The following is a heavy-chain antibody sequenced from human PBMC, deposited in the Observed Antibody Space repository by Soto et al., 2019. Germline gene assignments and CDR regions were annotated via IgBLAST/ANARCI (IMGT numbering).Heavy chain of an antibody. J-gene: IGHJ4*02. CDR2: ISYDGNVA. CDR3: AEEGPIANWYFDY. CDR1: GFTFSNYG. Sequence: QVQLVESEGGVVQPGRSLRLSCTASGFTFSNYGMHWVRQAPGKGLEWVTVISYDGNVAYYADSVKGRFTSSRDNSKNTLYLQMNSLRTEDKAVYYCAEEGPIANWYFDYWGQGTLVTVSS. V-gene: IGHV3-30*18. D-gene: IGHD1-1*01.